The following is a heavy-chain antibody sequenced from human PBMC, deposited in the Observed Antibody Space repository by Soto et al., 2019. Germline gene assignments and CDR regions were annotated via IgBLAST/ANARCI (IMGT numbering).Heavy chain of an antibody. D-gene: IGHD3-16*01. CDR1: GGSISSGGYY. J-gene: IGHJ4*02. CDR2: IYYSGST. CDR3: ARGSPAGGGIDFDY. V-gene: IGHV4-31*03. Sequence: QVQLQESGPGLVKPSQTLSLTCTVSGGSISSGGYYWSWIRQHPGKGLEWIGYIYYSGSTYYNPSLKSRVTXXVXTXXTQFSLKLSSVTAADTAVYYCARGSPAGGGIDFDYWGQGTLVTVSS.